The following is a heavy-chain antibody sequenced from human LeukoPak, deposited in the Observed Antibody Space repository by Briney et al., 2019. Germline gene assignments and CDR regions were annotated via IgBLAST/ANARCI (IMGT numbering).Heavy chain of an antibody. CDR1: GYTLTELS. CDR2: FDPEDGET. V-gene: IGHV1-24*01. J-gene: IGHJ4*02. CDR3: ATEAPLRYFDWLLYGGYFDY. Sequence: ASVKVSCKVSGYTLTELSMHWVRQAPGKGLEWMGGFDPEDGETIYAQKFRGRVTMTEDTSTDTAYMELSSLRSEDTAVYYCATEAPLRYFDWLLYGGYFDYWGQGTLVTVSS. D-gene: IGHD3-9*01.